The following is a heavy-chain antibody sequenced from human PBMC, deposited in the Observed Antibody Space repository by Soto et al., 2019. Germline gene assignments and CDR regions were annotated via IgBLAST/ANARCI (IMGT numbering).Heavy chain of an antibody. J-gene: IGHJ4*02. D-gene: IGHD2-15*01. V-gene: IGHV4-39*01. CDR3: AREGYCSGGSCYSAKLADY. Sequence: PSETLSLTCTVSGGSISSSSYYWGWIRQPPGKGLEWIGSIYYSGSTYYNPSLKSRVTISVDTSKNQFSLKLSSVTAADTAVYYCAREGYCSGGSCYSAKLADYWGQGTLVTVSS. CDR1: GGSISSSSYY. CDR2: IYYSGST.